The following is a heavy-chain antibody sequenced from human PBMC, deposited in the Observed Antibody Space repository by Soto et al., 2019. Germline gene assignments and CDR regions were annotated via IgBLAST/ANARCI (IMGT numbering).Heavy chain of an antibody. D-gene: IGHD3-10*01. CDR3: AKDPLNYPTSDLDV. CDR2: IDGTGFTT. CDR1: GFIFSDHA. J-gene: IGHJ6*02. Sequence: EVQLLQSGGGLAQPGVSLSLSCVASGFIFSDHALTWVRQAPGQGLEWVSAIDGTGFTTYYADSVTGRFTISRDNSKNTLSLHMYNLRAEDTAVYYCAKDPLNYPTSDLDVWGQGTAVTVSS. V-gene: IGHV3-23*01.